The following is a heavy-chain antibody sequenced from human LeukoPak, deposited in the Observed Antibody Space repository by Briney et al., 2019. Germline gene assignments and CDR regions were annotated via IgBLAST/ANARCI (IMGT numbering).Heavy chain of an antibody. CDR2: IYYSGST. D-gene: IGHD3-22*01. Sequence: PSETLSLTCTVSGGSISSSSYYWGWIRQPPGKGLEWIGSIYYSGSTYYNPSLTSRVTISVDTSKNQFSLKLSSVTAADTAVYYCARDRGYYYGGYYYYYMDVWGKGTTVTISS. CDR3: ARDRGYYYGGYYYYYMDV. CDR1: GGSISSSSYY. J-gene: IGHJ6*03. V-gene: IGHV4-39*07.